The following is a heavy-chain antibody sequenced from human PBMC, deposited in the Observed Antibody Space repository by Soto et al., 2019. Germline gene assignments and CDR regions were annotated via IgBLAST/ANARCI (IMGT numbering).Heavy chain of an antibody. D-gene: IGHD4-17*01. CDR1: GGSFSGYY. CDR3: ARDQGMWRYGDYGWYFDL. J-gene: IGHJ2*01. CDR2: INHSGST. V-gene: IGHV4-34*01. Sequence: QVQLQQWGAGLLKPSETLSLTCAVYGGSFSGYYWSWIRQPPGKGLEWIGEINHSGSTNYNPSLKSRVTISVDTSKNQFSLKLSSVTAADTAVYYCARDQGMWRYGDYGWYFDLWGRGTLVTVSS.